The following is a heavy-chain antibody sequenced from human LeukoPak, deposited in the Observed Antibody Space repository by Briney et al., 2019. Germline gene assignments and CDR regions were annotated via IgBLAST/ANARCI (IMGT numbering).Heavy chain of an antibody. CDR3: ARAHCTGRFCPAWY. V-gene: IGHV1-8*01. Sequence: GASVKVSCKASGYTFTSYDINWVRQAAGQGLEWLGWMNPNSGNTGYAQQFQGRLTMTRDTSISTAYMELSSLKSEDTAAYYCARAHCTGRFCPAWYWGQGTLVTVSS. CDR2: MNPNSGNT. J-gene: IGHJ4*02. D-gene: IGHD2-8*02. CDR1: GYTFTSYD.